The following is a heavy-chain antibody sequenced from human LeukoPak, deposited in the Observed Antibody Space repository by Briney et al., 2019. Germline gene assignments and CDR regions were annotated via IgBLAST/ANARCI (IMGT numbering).Heavy chain of an antibody. V-gene: IGHV3-66*01. CDR2: IYTGGTT. CDR3: ARESGSSGYYYFDY. CDR1: GFTVTSNH. Sequence: GGSLRLSCKASGFTVTSNHMNWVRQAPGKGLEWVSIIYTGGTTHYADSLKDRFTISRDDSINTLYLQINSLRAEDTAVYYCARESGSSGYYYFDYWGQGTLVTVSS. D-gene: IGHD3-22*01. J-gene: IGHJ4*02.